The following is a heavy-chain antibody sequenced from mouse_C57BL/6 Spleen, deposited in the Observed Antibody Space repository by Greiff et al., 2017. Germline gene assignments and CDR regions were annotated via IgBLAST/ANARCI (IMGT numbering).Heavy chain of an antibody. J-gene: IGHJ4*01. CDR3: AREVAYDYVAYAMDY. D-gene: IGHD2-4*01. CDR2: LHPNSGST. Sequence: QVQLKQPGAELVKPGASVKLSCKASGYTFTSYWMHWVKQRPGQGLAWIGMLHPNSGSTNYTEKFKSKATMTVDKSSSTAYMQLGRLTSEDSAVYYCAREVAYDYVAYAMDYWGQGTSVTVSS. V-gene: IGHV1-64*01. CDR1: GYTFTSYW.